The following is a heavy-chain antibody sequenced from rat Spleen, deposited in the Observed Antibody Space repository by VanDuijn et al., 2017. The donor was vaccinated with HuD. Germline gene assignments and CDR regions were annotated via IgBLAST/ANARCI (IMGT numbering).Heavy chain of an antibody. CDR3: ASTYYGYTSFDY. CDR2: ISYSGST. Sequence: EVQLQESGPGLVKPSQSLSLTCSVTGYSITSNFWGWIRKFPGNKMEWMGDISYSGSTSYHPSLKSRISITRDTSKNQFFLQLNSVTADDTATYYCASTYYGYTSFDYWGQGVMVTVSS. D-gene: IGHD1-9*01. CDR1: GYSITSNF. V-gene: IGHV3-1*01. J-gene: IGHJ2*01.